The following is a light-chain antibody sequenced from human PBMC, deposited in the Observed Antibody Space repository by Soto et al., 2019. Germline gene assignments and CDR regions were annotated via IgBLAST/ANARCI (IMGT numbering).Light chain of an antibody. Sequence: DIQMTQSPPSLSASIGDRVTLTCRSSQSIGNYLNWYQQKPGKAPSLLIHSASTLQNGVPSRFSGSGSGTEFTFTISGLQPDDVATYYCQASYTTPLTFGQGTRLE. V-gene: IGKV1-39*01. J-gene: IGKJ5*01. CDR2: SAS. CDR1: QSIGNY. CDR3: QASYTTPLT.